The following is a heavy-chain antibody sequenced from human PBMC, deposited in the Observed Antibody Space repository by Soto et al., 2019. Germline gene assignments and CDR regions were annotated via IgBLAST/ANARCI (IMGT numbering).Heavy chain of an antibody. Sequence: SVKVSCKASGGTFSSYAISWVRQAPGQGLEWMGGIIPIFGTANYAQKFQGRVTITADESTSTAYMELSSLRSEDTAVYYCARDSNLGYCCGSSCSRYWYFDFCARRTPVTVSS. CDR3: ARDSNLGYCCGSSCSRYWYFDF. CDR2: IIPIFGTA. J-gene: IGHJ2*01. V-gene: IGHV1-69*13. D-gene: IGHD2-15*01. CDR1: GGTFSSYA.